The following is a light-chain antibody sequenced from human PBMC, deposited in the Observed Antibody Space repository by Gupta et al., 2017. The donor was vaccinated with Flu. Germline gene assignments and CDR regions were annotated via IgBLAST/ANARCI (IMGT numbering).Light chain of an antibody. V-gene: IGLV3-21*03. CDR2: DDS. CDR1: NVDTEA. Sequence: SHVLIQPPSVSVAPGKTAVITCGGDNVDTEAVHWYQQKPGQAPVLVIFDDSDRPSGIPERFSGSNSGTTANLTISRVEAGDEADYFCQLWDANDEHPNGVCGGGTKLTVL. CDR3: QLWDANDEHPNGV. J-gene: IGLJ3*02.